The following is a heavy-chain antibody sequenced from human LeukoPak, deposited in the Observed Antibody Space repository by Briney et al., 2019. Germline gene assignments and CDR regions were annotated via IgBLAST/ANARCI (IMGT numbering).Heavy chain of an antibody. CDR2: INPSGGST. D-gene: IGHD6-25*01. CDR1: GYTFTTYY. Sequence: GASVKVSCKASGYTFTTYYMHWVRQAPGQGLEWMGIINPSGGSTNYAQKFQGRVTMTRDTSTRTVYMELSSLRSEDTAVYYCAADSSGAFDIWGQGTMVTVSS. J-gene: IGHJ3*02. CDR3: AADSSGAFDI. V-gene: IGHV1-46*01.